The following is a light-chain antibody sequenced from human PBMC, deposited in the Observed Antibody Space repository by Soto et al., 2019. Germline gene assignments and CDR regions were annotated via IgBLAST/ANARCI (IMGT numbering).Light chain of an antibody. CDR3: SSYTSSSTYV. J-gene: IGLJ1*01. CDR1: SSDVGGSNG. V-gene: IGLV2-18*02. CDR2: DVS. Sequence: QSALTQPPSVSGSPGQSLAISCTGTSSDVGGSNGVSWYQQPPGTAPKLMIYDVSNRPSGVPDRFSGSKSGNTASLTISGLQAEDEGDYYCSSYTSSSTYVFGTGPKVTVL.